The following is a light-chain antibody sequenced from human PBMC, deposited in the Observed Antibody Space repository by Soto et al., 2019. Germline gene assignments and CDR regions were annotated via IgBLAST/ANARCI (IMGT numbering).Light chain of an antibody. CDR1: SSDVGGYNF. CDR2: DVR. V-gene: IGLV2-14*03. Sequence: QSALTQPASVSGSPGQSITISCTGTSSDVGGYNFVSWYQQHPGKAPKLMIYDVRNRPSGVSNRFSGSKSGNTASLTISGLQAEDEDSYCCSSYTRSSIHVFGAGTKLTVL. J-gene: IGLJ1*01. CDR3: SSYTRSSIHV.